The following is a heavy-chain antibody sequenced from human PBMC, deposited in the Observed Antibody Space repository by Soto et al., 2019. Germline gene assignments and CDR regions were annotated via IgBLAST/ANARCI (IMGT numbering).Heavy chain of an antibody. CDR3: ARGGNSGWDAFDI. CDR2: LYYSGST. V-gene: IGHV4-59*02. Sequence: PSETLSLTCTVSGGSVRSYYWSWIRQPPGKGLEWIGYLYYSGSTNYNPSLKSRVIISVDTSKNQFSLKLTSATAADTAVYYCARGGNSGWDAFDIWGQGTMVTVSS. CDR1: GGSVRSYY. D-gene: IGHD6-25*01. J-gene: IGHJ3*02.